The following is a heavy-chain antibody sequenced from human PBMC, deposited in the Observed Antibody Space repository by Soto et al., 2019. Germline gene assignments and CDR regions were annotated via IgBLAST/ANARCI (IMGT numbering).Heavy chain of an antibody. CDR2: ISWNSGSI. CDR1: GFTFDDYA. V-gene: IGHV3-9*01. J-gene: IGHJ4*02. D-gene: IGHD3-10*01. CDR3: AKDNEEYGSGSYGLYY. Sequence: PGGSLRLSCAASGFTFDDYAMHWVRQAPGKGLEWVSGISWNSGSIGYADSVKGRFTISRDNAKNSLYLQMNSLRAEDTALYYCAKDNEEYGSGSYGLYYWGQGTMVTISS.